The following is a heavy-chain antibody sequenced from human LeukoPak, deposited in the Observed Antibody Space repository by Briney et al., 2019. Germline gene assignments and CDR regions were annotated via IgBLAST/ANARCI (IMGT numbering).Heavy chain of an antibody. V-gene: IGHV4-59*08. D-gene: IGHD1-14*01. CDR2: ISYNGNT. Sequence: GSLRLSCAASGITVGSSYMSWIRQPPGKGLEWIGYISYNGNTNYNPSLKSRATISVDTSKTQFPLNLSSVTAADTAVYYCARIGARSPDYWGQGTLVTVSS. CDR3: ARIGARSPDY. J-gene: IGHJ4*02. CDR1: GITVGSSY.